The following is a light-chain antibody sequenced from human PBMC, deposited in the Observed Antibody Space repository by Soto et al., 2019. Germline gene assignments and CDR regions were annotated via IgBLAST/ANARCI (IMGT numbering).Light chain of an antibody. V-gene: IGLV2-14*01. CDR3: SSYTSSNTLV. J-gene: IGLJ2*01. Sequence: QSALTQPASVSGSPGQSITISCTGTSSDVGAYNYVSWYQQHPGKAPKLMIFEVSDRPSGVSNRFSGSKSGNTDSLTISGLQAEDEADYYCSSYTSSNTLVFGGGTQLTVL. CDR1: SSDVGAYNY. CDR2: EVS.